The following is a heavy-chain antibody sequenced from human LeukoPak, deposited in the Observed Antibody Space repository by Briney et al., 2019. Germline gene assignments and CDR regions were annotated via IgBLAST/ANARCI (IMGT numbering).Heavy chain of an antibody. V-gene: IGHV4-39*01. Sequence: PSETLSLTCTVSGGSISSSSYYWGWIRQPPGKGLEWIGSIYYSGSTYYNPSLKSRVTISVDTSKNQFSLKLSSVTAADTAVYYCARQAATGDEGNWFDPWGQGTLVTVSS. D-gene: IGHD6-25*01. CDR2: IYYSGST. CDR1: GGSISSSSYY. J-gene: IGHJ5*02. CDR3: ARQAATGDEGNWFDP.